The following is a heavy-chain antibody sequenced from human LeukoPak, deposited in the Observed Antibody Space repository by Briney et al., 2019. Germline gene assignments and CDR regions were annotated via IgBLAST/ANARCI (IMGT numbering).Heavy chain of an antibody. J-gene: IGHJ6*03. CDR2: ISSSSSYI. D-gene: IGHD6-6*01. V-gene: IGHV3-21*01. CDR3: ARRIAARPAYYYYMDV. Sequence: AGGSLRLSCAASGFTFSSYSMNWVRQPQGKGLEWVSCISSSSSYIYYADSVKGRFTISRDNAKNSLYLHMNSMRAEDTAVYYRARRIAARPAYYYYMDVWGKGTTVTVSS. CDR1: GFTFSSYS.